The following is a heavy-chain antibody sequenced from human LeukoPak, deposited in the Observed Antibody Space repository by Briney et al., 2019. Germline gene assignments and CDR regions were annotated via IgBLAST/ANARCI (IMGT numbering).Heavy chain of an antibody. Sequence: SVKVSCKASGGTFSSYAISWVRQAPGQGLEWMGRIIPIFGIANYAQKFQGRVTITADKPTSTAYMELSSLRSEDTAMYYCARDRSSGGPYYYYGMDVWGQGTTVTVSS. CDR1: GGTFSSYA. CDR3: ARDRSSGGPYYYYGMDV. J-gene: IGHJ6*02. D-gene: IGHD6-19*01. CDR2: IIPIFGIA. V-gene: IGHV1-69*04.